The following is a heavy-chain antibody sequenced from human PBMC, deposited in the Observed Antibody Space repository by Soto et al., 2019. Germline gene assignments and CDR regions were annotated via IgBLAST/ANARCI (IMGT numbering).Heavy chain of an antibody. D-gene: IGHD3-10*01. CDR3: AREGRYYGSGSYNWFDP. CDR2: IYYSGST. J-gene: IGHJ5*02. V-gene: IGHV4-59*01. CDR1: GGSISSYY. Sequence: LSLTCTVSGGSISSYYWSWIRQPPGKGLEWIGYIYYSGSTNYNPSLKSRVTISVDTSKNQFSLKLSSVTAADTAVYYCAREGRYYGSGSYNWFDPWGQGTLVTVSS.